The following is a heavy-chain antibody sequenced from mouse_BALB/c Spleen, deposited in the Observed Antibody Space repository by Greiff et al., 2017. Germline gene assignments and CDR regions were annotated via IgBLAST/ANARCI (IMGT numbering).Heavy chain of an antibody. CDR3: ARHRGLTGTDYAMDY. D-gene: IGHD4-1*01. Sequence: EVKVVESGGGLVKPGGSLKLSCAASGFTFSSYAMSWVRQTPEKRLEWVATISSGGSYTYYPDSVKGRFTISRDNAKNTLYLQMSSLRSEDTAMYYCARHRGLTGTDYAMDYWGQGTSVTVSS. CDR1: GFTFSSYA. V-gene: IGHV5-9-3*01. CDR2: ISSGGSYT. J-gene: IGHJ4*01.